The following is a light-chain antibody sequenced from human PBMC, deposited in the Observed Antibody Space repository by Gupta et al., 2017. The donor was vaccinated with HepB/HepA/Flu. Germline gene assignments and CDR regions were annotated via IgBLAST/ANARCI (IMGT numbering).Light chain of an antibody. CDR2: QDT. J-gene: IGLJ2*01. CDR3: QAWDSSTVV. Sequence: SYELTQPHSMSVSPGQTASIACSGDKLGDKYASWYQQKPGQSPVLVIFQDTKRPSGIPERFSGSNSGSTATLTISGTQAMDEGDYYCQAWDSSTVVFGGGTKLTVL. V-gene: IGLV3-1*01. CDR1: KLGDKY.